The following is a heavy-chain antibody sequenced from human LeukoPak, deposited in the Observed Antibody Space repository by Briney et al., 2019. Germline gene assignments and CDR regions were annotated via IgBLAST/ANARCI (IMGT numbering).Heavy chain of an antibody. CDR3: ATVPRIPAVGNTEYFQY. V-gene: IGHV5-51*01. CDR2: VNPADSDT. CDR1: GYSFTSYW. D-gene: IGHD6-13*01. J-gene: IGHJ1*01. Sequence: GESLKISCKGPGYSFTSYWIAWVRQMPGKGLEWMGIVNPADSDTRYSPSFQGQVTISVDKSISTAYLQWSSLQASDTAMYYCATVPRIPAVGNTEYFQYWGQGTLVTVSS.